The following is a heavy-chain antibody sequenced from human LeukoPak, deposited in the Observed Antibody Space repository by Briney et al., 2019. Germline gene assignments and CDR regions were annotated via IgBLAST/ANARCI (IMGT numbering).Heavy chain of an antibody. Sequence: GGSLTLSCAASGFTFSNYGMNWVRQAPGKGLEWVSFTDTSGRYVYDGDSVKGRFTISRDNAKNLLFLQMNGLRAEDTALYYCARGRSITLLRGVAMSDGFDIWGQGAMVAVSS. CDR2: TDTSGRYV. V-gene: IGHV3-21*06. CDR1: GFTFSNYG. J-gene: IGHJ3*02. D-gene: IGHD3-10*01. CDR3: ARGRSITLLRGVAMSDGFDI.